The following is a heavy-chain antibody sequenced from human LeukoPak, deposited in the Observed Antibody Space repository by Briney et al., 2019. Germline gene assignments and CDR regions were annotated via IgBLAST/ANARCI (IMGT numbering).Heavy chain of an antibody. CDR3: ARLRGYYFDY. CDR2: ITSSSHI. J-gene: IGHJ4*02. V-gene: IGHV3-21*01. D-gene: IGHD3-22*01. CDR1: GFTFSSYT. Sequence: GGSLRLSCAASGFTFSSYTMNWVRQAPGKGLEWVSSITSSSHIYYADSVKGRFTISRDNAKNSLFLQMNSLRAEDTAVYYCARLRGYYFDYWGQGTLVTVSS.